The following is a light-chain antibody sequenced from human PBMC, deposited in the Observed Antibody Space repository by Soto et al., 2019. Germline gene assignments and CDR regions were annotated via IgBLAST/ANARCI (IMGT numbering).Light chain of an antibody. Sequence: QSVLTQPHSASGSPGQSVTISCTGTSSDVGAYTYVSWYQQHPGKAPKLMIYGVTERPSGVPDRFSGSKSGNTASLTVSGLQTEDDAYYYCSSYAGSNNYVFGTGTKLTV. CDR1: SSDVGAYTY. J-gene: IGLJ1*01. V-gene: IGLV2-8*01. CDR3: SSYAGSNNYV. CDR2: GVT.